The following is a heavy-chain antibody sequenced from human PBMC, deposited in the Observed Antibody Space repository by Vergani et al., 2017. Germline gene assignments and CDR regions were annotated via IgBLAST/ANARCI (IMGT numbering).Heavy chain of an antibody. Sequence: EVQLVESGGGLVQPGRSLRLSCTASGFTFGDYAMSWFRQSTGKGLEWVGFIRSKVYGGTTEYAASVKGRFTISRDDSKSIAYLQMNSLKTEDTAVYYCAREEYSSSLEDYYYYGMDVWGQGTTVTVSS. D-gene: IGHD6-6*01. CDR1: GFTFGDYA. CDR3: AREEYSSSLEDYYYYGMDV. CDR2: IRSKVYGGTT. J-gene: IGHJ6*02. V-gene: IGHV3-49*03.